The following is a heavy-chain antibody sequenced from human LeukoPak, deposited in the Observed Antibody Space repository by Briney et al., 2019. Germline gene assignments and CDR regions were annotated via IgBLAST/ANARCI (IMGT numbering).Heavy chain of an antibody. CDR3: AREREDYGDFNFDY. V-gene: IGHV4-34*01. Sequence: SETLSLTCAVYGGSFSGYYWSWIRQPPGKGLEWIGEINHSGSTNYNPSLKSRVTISVDTSKNQFSLKLSSVTAADTAVYYCAREREDYGDFNFDYWGQGTLVTVSS. D-gene: IGHD4-17*01. J-gene: IGHJ4*02. CDR1: GGSFSGYY. CDR2: INHSGST.